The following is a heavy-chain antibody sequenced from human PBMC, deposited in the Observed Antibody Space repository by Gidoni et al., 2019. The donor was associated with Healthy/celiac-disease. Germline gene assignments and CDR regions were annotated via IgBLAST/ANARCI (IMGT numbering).Heavy chain of an antibody. CDR3: ARDRVQLWLNYYYYGMDV. V-gene: IGHV3-21*01. J-gene: IGHJ6*02. D-gene: IGHD5-18*01. CDR2: ISSSSSYI. Sequence: EVQLVESGGGLVKPGGSLRLSCAASGFTFSSYSRNWVRQAPGKGLEWVSSISSSSSYIYYADSVKGRFTISRDNAKNSLYLQMNSLRAEDTAVYYCARDRVQLWLNYYYYGMDVWGQGTTVTVSS. CDR1: GFTFSSYS.